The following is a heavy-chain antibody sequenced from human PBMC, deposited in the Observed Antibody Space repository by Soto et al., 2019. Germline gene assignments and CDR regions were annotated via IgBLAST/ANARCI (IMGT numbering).Heavy chain of an antibody. D-gene: IGHD6-6*01. V-gene: IGHV5-10-1*01. Sequence: GEALKLSCKGSGYSFTSYWISWVRQMPGKGLEWMGRIDPSDSYTNYSPSFQGHVTISADKSISTAYLQWSSLKASDTAMYYCARLVAARQYYYYGMDVWGQGTTVTV. CDR3: ARLVAARQYYYYGMDV. J-gene: IGHJ6*02. CDR2: IDPSDSYT. CDR1: GYSFTSYW.